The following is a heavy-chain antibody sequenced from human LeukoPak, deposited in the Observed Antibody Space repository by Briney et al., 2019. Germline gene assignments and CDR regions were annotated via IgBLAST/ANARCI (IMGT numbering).Heavy chain of an antibody. D-gene: IGHD3-22*01. V-gene: IGHV4-59*08. CDR3: ARRGSSGYLFDY. Sequence: PSETLSLTCTVSGGSISSYYWSWIRQPPGKGLEWIGYIYYSGSTNYNPSLKSRVTISVDTSKYQFSLKLSSVTAADTAVYYCARRGSSGYLFDYWGQGTLVTVSS. J-gene: IGHJ4*02. CDR2: IYYSGST. CDR1: GGSISSYY.